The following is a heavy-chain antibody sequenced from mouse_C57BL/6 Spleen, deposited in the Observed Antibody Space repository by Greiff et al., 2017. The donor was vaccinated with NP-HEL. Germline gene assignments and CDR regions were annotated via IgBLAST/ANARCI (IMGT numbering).Heavy chain of an antibody. CDR3: TRDYGSSDYAMDD. CDR1: GFTFSSYA. V-gene: IGHV5-9-1*02. J-gene: IGHJ4*01. D-gene: IGHD1-1*01. CDR2: ISSGGDYI. Sequence: EVQRVESGEGLVKPGGSLKLSCAASGFTFSSYAMSWVRQTPEKRLEWVAYISSGGDYIYYADTVKGRFTISRDNARNTRYLQMSSLKSEDTAMYYCTRDYGSSDYAMDDWGQGTSVTVSS.